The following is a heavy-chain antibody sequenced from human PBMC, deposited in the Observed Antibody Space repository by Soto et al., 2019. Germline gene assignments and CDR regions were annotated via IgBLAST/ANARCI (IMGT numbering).Heavy chain of an antibody. CDR3: ARVGPRDGYSKLFDY. V-gene: IGHV1-46*03. Sequence: ASVKVSCKASGYTFTTYFMHWVRQAPGQGLEWMGIINPSLASTTYARKFQGRVTMTRDTSTATVYLEVSSLTSEDTAVYFCARVGPRDGYSKLFDYCGQGSLVTGSS. CDR1: GYTFTTYF. J-gene: IGHJ4*02. CDR2: INPSLAST. D-gene: IGHD2-15*01.